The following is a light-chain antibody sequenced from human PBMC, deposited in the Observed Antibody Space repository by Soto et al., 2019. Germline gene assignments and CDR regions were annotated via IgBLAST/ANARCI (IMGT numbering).Light chain of an antibody. V-gene: IGLV2-14*01. CDR1: SSDVGGYNY. J-gene: IGLJ3*02. CDR2: EVS. Sequence: QSALTQPASVSGSPGQSITISCTGTSSDVGGYNYVSWYQQHPGKAPKLMIYEVSNRPSAVSNRFSGSKSGNTASLTISGLQAEDESDYYCSSYISSSWVFGGGTKLTVL. CDR3: SSYISSSWV.